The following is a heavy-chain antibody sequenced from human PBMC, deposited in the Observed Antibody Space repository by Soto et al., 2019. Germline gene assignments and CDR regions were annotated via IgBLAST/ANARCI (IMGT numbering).Heavy chain of an antibody. V-gene: IGHV3-23*01. J-gene: IGHJ4*02. CDR2: ISGSGEIT. CDR1: GFNFKKFA. D-gene: IGHD3-9*01. CDR3: GKARYLLVDQPLYFES. Sequence: EVHLLESGGGVVQPGGSLRLSCVASGFNFKKFAMAWVRQAPGEGLEWVSVISGSGEITLYTDSVKGRFTISRDFSNNTLSLQMNSLRADDTAIYYCGKARYLLVDQPLYFESWGQGTLVTVSS.